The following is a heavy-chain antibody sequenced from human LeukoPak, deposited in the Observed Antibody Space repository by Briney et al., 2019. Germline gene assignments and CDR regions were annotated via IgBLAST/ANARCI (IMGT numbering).Heavy chain of an antibody. CDR2: IYHSGST. D-gene: IGHD6-13*01. Sequence: SETLSLTCAVSGYSISSGYYWGWIRQPPGKGLEWIGSIYHSGSTYYNPSLKSRVTISVDTSKNQFSLKLSSVTAADTAVYYCARLSQQLGDFGYWGQGTLVTVSS. J-gene: IGHJ4*02. V-gene: IGHV4-38-2*01. CDR3: ARLSQQLGDFGY. CDR1: GYSISSGYY.